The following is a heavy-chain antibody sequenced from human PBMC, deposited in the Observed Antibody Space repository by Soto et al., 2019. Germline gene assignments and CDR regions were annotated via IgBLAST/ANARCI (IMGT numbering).Heavy chain of an antibody. CDR2: IYYTWGT. D-gene: IGHD1-26*01. V-gene: IGHV4-59*01. CDR3: ARPSVSLAWGPFDY. Sequence: SETLSLTCTLSGGSISDYYWSWVRQPPGKGLEWIGNIYYTWGTNCNPSLKSRVTISVDTSNNHFSLKLNSVTAADTAVYYCARPSVSLAWGPFDYWGQGSLVTVSS. J-gene: IGHJ4*02. CDR1: GGSISDYY.